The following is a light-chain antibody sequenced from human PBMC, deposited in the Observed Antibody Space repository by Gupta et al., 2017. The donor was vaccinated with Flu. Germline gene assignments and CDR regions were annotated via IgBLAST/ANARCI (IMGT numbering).Light chain of an antibody. Sequence: ERGTLSCRASQILRSSTLAWYQQKPGQAPRLLIYGDSRRATGIPDRFSGSGSGTDFTLTISGLDPEDFAVYYCQQYAHSPLTFGGGTKVEIK. V-gene: IGKV3-20*01. CDR1: QILRSST. J-gene: IGKJ4*01. CDR3: QQYAHSPLT. CDR2: GDS.